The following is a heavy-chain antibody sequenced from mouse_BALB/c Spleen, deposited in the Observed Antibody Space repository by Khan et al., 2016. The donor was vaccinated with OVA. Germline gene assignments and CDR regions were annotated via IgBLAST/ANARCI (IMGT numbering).Heavy chain of an antibody. J-gene: IGHJ4*01. CDR2: ISSSGLT. CDR3: ARGNYYGYTMDY. D-gene: IGHD1-1*01. V-gene: IGHV3-2*02. Sequence: EVKLLESGPGLVKPSQSLSLTCTVTGYSITSNYAWNWIRQFPGNKLEWMGYISSSGLTSYNPSLKSRISITRDTSKNQFFLQLNSVTTEDTATYYCARGNYYGYTMDYWGQGTSVTVSS. CDR1: GYSITSNYA.